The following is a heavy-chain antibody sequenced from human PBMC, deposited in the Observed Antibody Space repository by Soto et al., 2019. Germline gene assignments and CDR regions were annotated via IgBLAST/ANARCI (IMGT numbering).Heavy chain of an antibody. D-gene: IGHD3-3*01. CDR3: AQDPYRGVVYFRLDY. V-gene: IGHV3-23*01. CDR2: ISGSGGST. J-gene: IGHJ4*02. CDR1: GGKFGGFG. Sequence: VGSLRHWSGAAGGKFGGFGVSWVRPAPGKGLEWVSAISGSGGSTYYADSVKGRFTISRDNSKNTLYLQMNSLRAEDTAVYYCAQDPYRGVVYFRLDYWCQGTLVTVPQ.